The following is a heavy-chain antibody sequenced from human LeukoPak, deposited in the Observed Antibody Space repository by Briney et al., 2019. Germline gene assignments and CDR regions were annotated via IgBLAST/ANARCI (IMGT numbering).Heavy chain of an antibody. Sequence: GGSLRLSCAASGFIVSDHYMGWVRQAPGKGLDWVSVMYSSGNIHYADSVEGRFTISRDNSKNTLYLQMNSLRAEDTAVYYCAKGYSSSDRYYFDYWGQGTLVTVSS. CDR2: MYSSGNI. CDR3: AKGYSSSDRYYFDY. D-gene: IGHD6-13*01. V-gene: IGHV3-53*01. CDR1: GFIVSDHY. J-gene: IGHJ4*02.